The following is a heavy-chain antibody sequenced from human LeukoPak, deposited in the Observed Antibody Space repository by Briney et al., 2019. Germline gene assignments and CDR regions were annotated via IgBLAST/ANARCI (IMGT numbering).Heavy chain of an antibody. J-gene: IGHJ4*02. CDR3: ARLGYYYDSSGYLRREGFDY. Sequence: SETLSLTCAVSGGSISSSNWWSWVRQPPGKGLEWIGEIYHSGSTNYNPSLKSRVTISVDTSKTQFSLKLSSVTAADTAVYYCARLGYYYDSSGYLRREGFDYWGQGTLVTVSS. D-gene: IGHD3-22*01. CDR2: IYHSGST. V-gene: IGHV4-4*02. CDR1: GGSISSSNW.